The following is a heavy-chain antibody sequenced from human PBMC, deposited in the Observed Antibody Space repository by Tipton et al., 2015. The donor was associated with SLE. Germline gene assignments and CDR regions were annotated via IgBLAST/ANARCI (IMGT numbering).Heavy chain of an antibody. CDR3: ARSQYCGDGSCQSWNGYYMDV. J-gene: IGHJ6*03. Sequence: TLSLTCSVSGGSISSYYWSWIRQPPAKGLEWIGFIYYNGKTNYNSSLKSRVTISVDMSKSQFSLKLNSVTAADTAVYYCARSQYCGDGSCQSWNGYYMDVWGKGTTVSVSS. V-gene: IGHV4-59*12. CDR2: IYYNGKT. CDR1: GGSISSYY. D-gene: IGHD2-21*01.